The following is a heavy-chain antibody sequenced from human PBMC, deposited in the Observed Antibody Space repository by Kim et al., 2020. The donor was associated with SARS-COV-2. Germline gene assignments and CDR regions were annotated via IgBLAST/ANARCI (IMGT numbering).Heavy chain of an antibody. CDR2: IIPIFGTA. CDR3: ARGGGSGSFRANWLDP. Sequence: SVKVSCKASGGTFSSYAISWVRQAPGQGLEWMGGIIPIFGTANYAQKFQGRVTITADESTSTAYMELSSLRSEDTAVYYCARGGGSGSFRANWLDPWGQGTLVTVSS. V-gene: IGHV1-69*13. CDR1: GGTFSSYA. D-gene: IGHD3-10*01. J-gene: IGHJ5*02.